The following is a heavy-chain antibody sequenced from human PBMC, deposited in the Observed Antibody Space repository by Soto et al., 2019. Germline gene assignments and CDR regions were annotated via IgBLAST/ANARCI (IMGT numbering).Heavy chain of an antibody. J-gene: IGHJ4*02. V-gene: IGHV4-4*07. CDR3: ARDRKVGRWLRGFKY. CDR2: IYTSGST. CDR1: GGSISRYC. D-gene: IGHD5-12*01. Sequence: SETRSRTGSVSGGSISRYCWSGSAQPAGKGLEWIGRIYTSGSTTYNPTLMSRVTMYVDTSKTQFSLKLSSVTAADTAVYYCARDRKVGRWLRGFKYWGRGTLVSVSS.